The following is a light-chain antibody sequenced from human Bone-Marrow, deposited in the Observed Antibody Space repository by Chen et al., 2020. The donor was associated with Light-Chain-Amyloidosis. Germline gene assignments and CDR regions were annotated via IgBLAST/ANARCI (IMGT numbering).Light chain of an antibody. CDR1: QGISSY. V-gene: IGKV1-9*01. J-gene: IGKJ1*01. Sequence: DIQLTQSPSFLFASVGDRVTITCRASQGISSYLAWYQERPGKAPNLLIYAVSTLESGVPSRFSGSGSGTEFALTISSLQSEDFATYSCQQYHTYPPWTFGQGTKVEIK. CDR3: QQYHTYPPWT. CDR2: AVS.